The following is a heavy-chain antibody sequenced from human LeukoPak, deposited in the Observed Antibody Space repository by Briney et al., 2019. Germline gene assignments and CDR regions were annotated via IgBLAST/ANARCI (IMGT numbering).Heavy chain of an antibody. D-gene: IGHD4-17*01. V-gene: IGHV4-34*01. CDR1: SGSFSGYY. J-gene: IGHJ4*02. CDR3: ARHDYGGRSDY. Sequence: SETLSLTCAVYSGSFSGYYWSWIRQPPGKGLEWIGEINHSGSTNYNPSLKSRVTISVDTSKNQFSLKLSSVTAADTAVYYCARHDYGGRSDYWGQGTLVTVSS. CDR2: INHSGST.